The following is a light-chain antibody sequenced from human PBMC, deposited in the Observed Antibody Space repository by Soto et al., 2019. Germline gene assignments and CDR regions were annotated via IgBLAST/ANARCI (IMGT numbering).Light chain of an antibody. Sequence: DVVMTQSPLSLPVTLGQPASISCRSSQSLIHSDGNTYLSWFQQRPGQSPRRLIYEVSDRDSGVPDRFTRSGSGTHFTLKISRVEAEDVGVYYCMQGTHWPWTFGQGTEVEIK. CDR1: QSLIHSDGNTY. CDR2: EVS. CDR3: MQGTHWPWT. V-gene: IGKV2-30*02. J-gene: IGKJ1*01.